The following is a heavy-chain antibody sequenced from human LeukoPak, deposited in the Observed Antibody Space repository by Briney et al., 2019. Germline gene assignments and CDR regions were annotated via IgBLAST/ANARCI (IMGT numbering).Heavy chain of an antibody. D-gene: IGHD3-10*01. CDR3: AIVGSGSYHHYDY. J-gene: IGHJ4*02. Sequence: ASVKVTCKASGYTFTNYGISWVRQAPGQGLEWMGWINANNGNTNYAQKLQGRVTLTTDTSTSTAYMELRSLRSDDTAVHYCAIVGSGSYHHYDYWGQGTLVTVSS. CDR1: GYTFTNYG. CDR2: INANNGNT. V-gene: IGHV1-18*01.